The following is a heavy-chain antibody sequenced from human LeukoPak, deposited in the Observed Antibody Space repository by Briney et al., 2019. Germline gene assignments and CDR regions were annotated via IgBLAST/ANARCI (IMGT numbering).Heavy chain of an antibody. CDR3: AREVVAAPGTVDY. Sequence: SETLSLTCTVSGDSISGFHWSWIRQPPGKGLEWIGYIYYSGSTNYNPSLKSRVTISVDTSKNQFSLKLTSVTAADTAVYYCAREVVAAPGTVDYWGQGTLVTVSS. CDR1: GDSISGFH. V-gene: IGHV4-59*01. CDR2: IYYSGST. D-gene: IGHD6-13*01. J-gene: IGHJ4*02.